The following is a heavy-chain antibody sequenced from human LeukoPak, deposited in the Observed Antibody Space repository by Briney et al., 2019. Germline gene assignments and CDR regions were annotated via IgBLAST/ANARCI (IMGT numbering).Heavy chain of an antibody. V-gene: IGHV3-74*01. CDR3: GRGGYWLDP. J-gene: IGHJ5*02. CDR2: INTDGSST. CDR1: GFTFSSYW. Sequence: GGSLRLSCAASGFTFSSYWMHWVRQVPGRGLVWVSRINTDGSSTSYADSVKGRFTISRDNAKNTLYLQMNTLRAEDTAVYYCGRGGYWLDPWGQGTLVTVSS.